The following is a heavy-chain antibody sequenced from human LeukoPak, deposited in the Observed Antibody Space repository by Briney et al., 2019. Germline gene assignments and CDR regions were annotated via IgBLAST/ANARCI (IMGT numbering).Heavy chain of an antibody. CDR1: GFTFSTYT. J-gene: IGHJ4*02. CDR2: ISSSGSTI. D-gene: IGHD6-13*01. CDR3: ARDPPYYSSSWSSRYYFDY. Sequence: GGSLRLSCAASGFTFSTYTMNWVRQAPGKGLEWLSYISSSGSTIHYADSVKGRFTISRDNAKNSLYLQMNSLRAEDTAVYYCARDPPYYSSSWSSRYYFDYWGQGTLVTVSS. V-gene: IGHV3-48*04.